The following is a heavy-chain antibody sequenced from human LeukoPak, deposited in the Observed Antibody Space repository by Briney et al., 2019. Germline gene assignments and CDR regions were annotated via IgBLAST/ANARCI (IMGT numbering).Heavy chain of an antibody. Sequence: PSETLSLTCTVSGGSISSGSYYWSWIRQPAGTGLEWVANIKQDGSEKYYVDSVKGRFTISRDNAKNSLYLQMNSLRAEDTAVYYCARDYIGWDSARALDYWGQGTLVTVSS. CDR2: IKQDGSEK. D-gene: IGHD1-26*01. V-gene: IGHV3-7*01. CDR1: GGSISSGSYY. J-gene: IGHJ4*02. CDR3: ARDYIGWDSARALDY.